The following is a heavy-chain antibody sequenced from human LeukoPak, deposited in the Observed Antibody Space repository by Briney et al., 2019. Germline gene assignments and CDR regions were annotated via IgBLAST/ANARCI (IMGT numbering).Heavy chain of an antibody. CDR3: ARRKNSAWSTDAFDI. CDR1: GGSISTYY. CDR2: IYYSGST. V-gene: IGHV4-59*08. Sequence: SETLSLTCTVSGGSISTYYWSWIRQPPGKGLEWVGYIYYSGSTSYNPSLKSRVTISVDTSKNQFSLKLNSVTAADTAVYYRARRKNSAWSTDAFDIWGQGTMVTVSS. D-gene: IGHD6-19*01. J-gene: IGHJ3*02.